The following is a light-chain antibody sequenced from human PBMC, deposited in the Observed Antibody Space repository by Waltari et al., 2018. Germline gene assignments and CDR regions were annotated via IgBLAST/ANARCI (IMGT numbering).Light chain of an antibody. Sequence: VVLTQSPVTLSLSPGETATLSCRASQTIGTYLAWYQHKLGQSPRLLITDASTRATGIPAKFSGSGSGTDFTLTISGLEAEESAIYYCQQRYNWPPLTFGGGTKVQTK. V-gene: IGKV3-11*01. CDR1: QTIGTY. CDR3: QQRYNWPPLT. CDR2: DAS. J-gene: IGKJ4*01.